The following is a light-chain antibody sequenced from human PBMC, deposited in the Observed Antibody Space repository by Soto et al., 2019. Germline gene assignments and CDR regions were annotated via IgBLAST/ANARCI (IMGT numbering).Light chain of an antibody. CDR2: GAF. CDR1: ETISRD. CDR3: QQYNKWPLT. V-gene: IGKV3D-15*01. Sequence: IVMTQSPATLSVSPGEGATLSCRASETISRDLAWYQQKPGQSPRLLIFGAFTSATGVPVRFSGSGSGTEFTLPVSSLQSEDVAVYFCQQYNKWPLTFGGGTRVEIK. J-gene: IGKJ4*01.